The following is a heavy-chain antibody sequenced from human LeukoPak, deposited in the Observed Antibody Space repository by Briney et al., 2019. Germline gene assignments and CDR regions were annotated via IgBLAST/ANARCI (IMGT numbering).Heavy chain of an antibody. CDR1: GYTFTDYY. J-gene: IGHJ6*03. V-gene: IGHV1-2*02. Sequence: GASVKVSCKASGYTFTDYYMHWVRQAPGQGLEWMGWINPNSGGTNYAQKFQGRVTMTRDTSISTAYMELSRLRSDDTAVYYCARGRAARRDYYYYMDVWGKGTTVTVSS. CDR2: INPNSGGT. CDR3: ARGRAARRDYYYYMDV. D-gene: IGHD6-6*01.